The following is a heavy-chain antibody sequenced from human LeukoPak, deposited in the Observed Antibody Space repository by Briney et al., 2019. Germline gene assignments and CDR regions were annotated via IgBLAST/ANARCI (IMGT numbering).Heavy chain of an antibody. CDR3: ARDSITIFGVVTPRRFYFDY. J-gene: IGHJ4*02. Sequence: SVKVSCKASGGTFSSYAISWVRQAPGQGGEGMGGIIPIFGTANYAQKFQGRVTITADESTSTAYMELSSLRSEDTAVYYCARDSITIFGVVTPRRFYFDYWGQGTLVTVSS. CDR2: IIPIFGTA. D-gene: IGHD3-3*01. V-gene: IGHV1-69*13. CDR1: GGTFSSYA.